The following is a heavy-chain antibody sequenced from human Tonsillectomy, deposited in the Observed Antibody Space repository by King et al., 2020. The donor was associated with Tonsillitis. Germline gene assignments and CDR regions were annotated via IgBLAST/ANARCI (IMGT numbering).Heavy chain of an antibody. D-gene: IGHD3-3*01. CDR1: GGSISSGGYS. V-gene: IGHV4-30-2*01. Sequence: VQLQESGSGLVKPSQTLSLTCAVSGGSISSGGYSWSWIRQPPGKGLEWTGYIYHSGSTYYNPSLKSRVTISVDRSKNQFSLKLSSVTAADTAVYYCARDNYDFWSGYRPEGWFDPWGQGTLVTVSS. J-gene: IGHJ5*02. CDR2: IYHSGST. CDR3: ARDNYDFWSGYRPEGWFDP.